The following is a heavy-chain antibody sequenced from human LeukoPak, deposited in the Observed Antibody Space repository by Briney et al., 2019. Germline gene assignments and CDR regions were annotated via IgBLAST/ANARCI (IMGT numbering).Heavy chain of an antibody. CDR2: MNPNSGNT. CDR3: ARAETGRFDP. CDR1: GGTFSSYA. V-gene: IGHV1-8*02. Sequence: ASVKVSCKASGGTFSSYAINWVRQATGQGLEWMGWMNPNSGNTGYAQKFQGRVTMTRNTSISTAYMELSSLRSEDTAVYYCARAETGRFDPWGQGTLVTVSS. D-gene: IGHD1-1*01. J-gene: IGHJ5*02.